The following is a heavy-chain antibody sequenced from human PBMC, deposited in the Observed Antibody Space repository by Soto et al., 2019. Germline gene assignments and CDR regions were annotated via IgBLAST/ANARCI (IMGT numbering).Heavy chain of an antibody. CDR2: ISYDGSNK. D-gene: IGHD2-15*01. J-gene: IGHJ6*02. V-gene: IGHV3-30*18. CDR1: GFTFSSYG. Sequence: QVQLVESGGGVVQPGRSLRLSCAASGFTFSSYGMHWVRQAPGNGLEWVAVISYDGSNKYYADSVKGRFTISRDNSKNTLYLQLNSLRAEDTAVYYCANLGVVTNYYGMDVWGQGTTVTVSS. CDR3: ANLGVVTNYYGMDV.